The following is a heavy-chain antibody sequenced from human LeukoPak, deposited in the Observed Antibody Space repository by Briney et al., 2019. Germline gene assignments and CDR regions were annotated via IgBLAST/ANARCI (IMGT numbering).Heavy chain of an antibody. V-gene: IGHV1-69*02. CDR1: GGTFSSYT. CDR3: ASRDGYSHDAFDI. D-gene: IGHD5-24*01. CDR2: IIPILGIA. J-gene: IGHJ3*02. Sequence: SVKVSCKASGGTFSSYTISWVRQAPGQGLEWMGRIIPILGIANYAQKFQGRVTITADKSTSTAYMELSSLRSEDTAVYYCASRDGYSHDAFDIWGQGTMVTVSS.